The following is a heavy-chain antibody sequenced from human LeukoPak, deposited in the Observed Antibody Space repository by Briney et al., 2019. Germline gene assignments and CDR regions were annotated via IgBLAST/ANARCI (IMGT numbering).Heavy chain of an antibody. Sequence: GGSLRPACSPSGSILSYHCTGLIRQAPGKGLEWVAVIWNDGINTYYADSVRGRFTISRDNSKNTLYLEMNSLRAEDTDVYYCRRDGGKVSKAHNDCWGQGTLVTVSS. D-gene: IGHD2-21*01. J-gene: IGHJ4*02. CDR3: RRDGGKVSKAHNDC. V-gene: IGHV3-33*01. CDR2: IWNDGINT. CDR1: GSILSYHC.